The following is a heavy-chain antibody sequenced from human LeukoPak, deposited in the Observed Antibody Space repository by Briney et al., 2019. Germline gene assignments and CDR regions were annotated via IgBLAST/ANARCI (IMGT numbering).Heavy chain of an antibody. D-gene: IGHD4-17*01. CDR3: ARELITYGDYPYYFDY. CDR2: IGSSSSYI. CDR1: GFTFSNYN. Sequence: GGSLRLSCAASGFTFSNYNMNWVRQAPGKGLEWVSSIGSSSSYISYADSVKGRFTISRDNAKNSLYLQMNSLRAEDTAVYFCARELITYGDYPYYFDYWGQGTLVTVS. V-gene: IGHV3-21*01. J-gene: IGHJ4*02.